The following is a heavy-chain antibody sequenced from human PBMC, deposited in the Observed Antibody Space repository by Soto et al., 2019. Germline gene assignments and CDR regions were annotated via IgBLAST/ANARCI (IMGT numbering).Heavy chain of an antibody. V-gene: IGHV3-66*01. Sequence: GGSLRLSCAASGFTVSSNYMSWVRQAPGKGLEWVSVIYSGGSTYYADSVKGRFTISRDNSKNTLYLQMNSLRAEDTAVYYCARDGDYSSFDYWGQGTLVTVSS. D-gene: IGHD2-15*01. CDR1: GFTVSSNY. CDR3: ARDGDYSSFDY. J-gene: IGHJ4*02. CDR2: IYSGGST.